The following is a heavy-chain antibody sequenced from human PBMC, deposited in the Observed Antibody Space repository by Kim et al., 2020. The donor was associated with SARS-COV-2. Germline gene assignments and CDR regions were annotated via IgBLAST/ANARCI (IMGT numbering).Heavy chain of an antibody. CDR3: ARKSDYYYYYGMDV. V-gene: IGHV4-39*01. CDR1: GGSISSSSYY. CDR2: IYYSGST. Sequence: SETLSLTCTVSGGSISSSSYYWGWIRQPPGKGLEWIGSIYYSGSTYYNPSLKSRVTISVDTSKNQFSLKLSSVTAADTAVYYCARKSDYYYYYGMDVWGQGTTVTVSS. J-gene: IGHJ6*02.